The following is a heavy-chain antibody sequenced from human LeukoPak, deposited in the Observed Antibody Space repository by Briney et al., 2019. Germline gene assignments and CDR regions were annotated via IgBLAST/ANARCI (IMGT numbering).Heavy chain of an antibody. CDR1: GFTFSSYW. J-gene: IGHJ6*02. Sequence: GGSLRLSCAASGFTFSSYWMNWVRQAPGKGLVWVSRIASDGSSTTYADSVKGRFSISRDNAKNTLYLQMNSLRVEDTAVYYCARDYGRSRDYGMDVWGPGTTVTVSS. V-gene: IGHV3-74*01. D-gene: IGHD3-10*01. CDR3: ARDYGRSRDYGMDV. CDR2: IASDGSST.